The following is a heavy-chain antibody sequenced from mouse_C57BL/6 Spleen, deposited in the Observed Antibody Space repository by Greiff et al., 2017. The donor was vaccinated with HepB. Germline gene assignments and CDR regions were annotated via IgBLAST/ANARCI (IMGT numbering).Heavy chain of an antibody. Sequence: VQLQQPGAELVMPGASVKLSCKASGYTFTSYWMHWVKQRPGQGLEWIGEIDPSDSYTNYNQKFKGKSTLTVDKSSSTAYMQLSSLTSEDSAVYYCARGLYHYYAMDYWGQGTSVTVSS. D-gene: IGHD3-1*01. CDR1: GYTFTSYW. CDR2: IDPSDSYT. J-gene: IGHJ4*01. CDR3: ARGLYHYYAMDY. V-gene: IGHV1-69*01.